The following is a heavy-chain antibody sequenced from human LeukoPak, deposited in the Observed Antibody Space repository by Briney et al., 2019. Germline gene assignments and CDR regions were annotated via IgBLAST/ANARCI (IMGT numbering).Heavy chain of an antibody. CDR1: GFTFSSYG. CDR3: AKGGVVYYYMDV. J-gene: IGHJ6*03. V-gene: IGHV3-30*18. CDR2: ISYDGSSK. Sequence: GGSLRLSCAASGFTFSSYGMHWVRQAPGKGLEWVAVISYDGSSKYYADSVKGRFTISRDNSKNTLYLQMNSLRAEDTAVYYCAKGGVVYYYMDVWGKGTTVTVSS. D-gene: IGHD2-15*01.